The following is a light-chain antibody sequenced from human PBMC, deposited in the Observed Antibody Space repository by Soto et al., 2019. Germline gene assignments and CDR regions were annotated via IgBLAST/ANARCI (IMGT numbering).Light chain of an antibody. CDR2: GNN. CDR3: AAWDGSLNNVL. CDR1: GSSIGTNT. V-gene: IGLV1-44*01. Sequence: QSVLTQPPSASGTPGQRVTISCSGSGSSIGTNTVNWYRQLPGTAPKLLIYGNNNRPSGVPDRFSGSKSGTSASLAISGLQSEDEADYYCAAWDGSLNNVLFGGVTKLTVL. J-gene: IGLJ2*01.